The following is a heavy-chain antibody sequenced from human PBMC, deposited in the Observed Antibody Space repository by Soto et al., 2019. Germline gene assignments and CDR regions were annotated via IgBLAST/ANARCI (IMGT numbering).Heavy chain of an antibody. D-gene: IGHD3-10*01. J-gene: IGHJ3*02. CDR1: GFTFNSYW. V-gene: IGHV3-7*01. CDR3: AREMGYYRSGTDAFDI. CDR2: IKEDGSEK. Sequence: EVQLVESGGGLVQPGGSLRLSCAASGFTFNSYWMTWVRQAPGKGLEWVANIKEDGSEKYYVDSVKGRFTISRDNAKNSLYLQMNSLRAEDTAVYFCAREMGYYRSGTDAFDIWGQGTMVTVSS.